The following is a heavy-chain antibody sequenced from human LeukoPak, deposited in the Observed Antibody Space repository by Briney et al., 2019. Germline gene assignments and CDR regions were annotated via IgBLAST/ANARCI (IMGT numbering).Heavy chain of an antibody. CDR3: ARGLRIVGNYYDSSGYYSSWFDP. V-gene: IGHV4-31*03. D-gene: IGHD3-22*01. CDR2: IYYSGST. Sequence: SQSLSLTCTVSGGSISSGGDYWSWIRQHPGKGLEWIGDIYYSGSTYYNPSLKSRVTISVDTSKNQFSLKLSSVTAADTAVYYCARGLRIVGNYYDSSGYYSSWFDPWGQGTLVTVSS. J-gene: IGHJ5*02. CDR1: GGSISSGGDY.